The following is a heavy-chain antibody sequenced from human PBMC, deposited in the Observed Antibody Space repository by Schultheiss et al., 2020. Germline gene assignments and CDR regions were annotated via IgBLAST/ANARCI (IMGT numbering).Heavy chain of an antibody. V-gene: IGHV4-39*07. CDR3: ASCIAVAGYYFDY. Sequence: SETLSLTCTVSGGSISSSSYYWGWIRQPPGKGLEWIGEINHSGSTNYNPSLKSRVTISVDTSKNQFSLKLSSVTAADTAVYYCASCIAVAGYYFDYWGQGTLVTVSS. CDR2: INHSGST. J-gene: IGHJ4*02. D-gene: IGHD6-19*01. CDR1: GGSISSSSYY.